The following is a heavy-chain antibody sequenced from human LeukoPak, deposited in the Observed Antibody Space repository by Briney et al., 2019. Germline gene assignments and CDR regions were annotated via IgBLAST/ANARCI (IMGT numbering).Heavy chain of an antibody. CDR2: IYTSGST. CDR1: GGSISSYY. Sequence: AETLSLTCAVSGGSISSYYMSWIRQPAGKGLEWVGRIYTSGSTNYNPSLKSRVTMALDTSKNHFSLKLSSITTADKAVYYCEREEWTYMFDPWGQGTLVTVSS. D-gene: IGHD2-8*01. V-gene: IGHV4-4*07. CDR3: EREEWTYMFDP. J-gene: IGHJ5*02.